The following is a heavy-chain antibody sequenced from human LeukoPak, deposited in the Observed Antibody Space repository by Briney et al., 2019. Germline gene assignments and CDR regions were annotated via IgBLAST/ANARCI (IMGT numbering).Heavy chain of an antibody. CDR2: ISSSSSYI. V-gene: IGHV3-21*01. J-gene: IGHJ4*02. CDR1: AFTFSSYS. Sequence: GGSLRLSCAASAFTFSSYSMSWVRQAPGKGLEWVSSISSSSSYIYYADSVKGRFTISRDNAKNSLYLQMNSLRAEDTAVYYCARARALLWLGDPPDYWGQGTLVTVSS. D-gene: IGHD3-10*01. CDR3: ARARALLWLGDPPDY.